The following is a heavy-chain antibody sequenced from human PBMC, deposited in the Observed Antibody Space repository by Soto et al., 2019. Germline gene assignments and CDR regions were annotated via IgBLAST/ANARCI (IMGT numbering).Heavy chain of an antibody. CDR1: GGTFSSYA. D-gene: IGHD6-13*01. J-gene: IGHJ6*02. CDR3: ARIDLPAAAGTYYYYYGMDV. V-gene: IGHV1-69*13. Sequence: ASVKVSCKXSGGTFSSYAISWVRQAPGQGLEWMGGIIPIFGTANYAQKFQGRVTITADESTSTAYMELSSLRSEDTAVYYCARIDLPAAAGTYYYYYGMDVWGQGTTVTVSS. CDR2: IIPIFGTA.